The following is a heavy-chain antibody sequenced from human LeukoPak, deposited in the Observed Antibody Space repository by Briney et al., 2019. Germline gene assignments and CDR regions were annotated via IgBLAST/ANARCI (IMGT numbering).Heavy chain of an antibody. CDR1: GFTFSSYG. Sequence: GGSLRLSCAASGFTFSSYGFSWVRQAPGQGLEWMGWINAYNGNTNYAQNLQGRVTMTTDTSTSTAYMELRSLRSDDTAVYYCARRQGTTLNFDYWGQGTLVTVSS. CDR3: ARRQGTTLNFDY. D-gene: IGHD1-1*01. J-gene: IGHJ4*02. V-gene: IGHV1-18*01. CDR2: INAYNGNT.